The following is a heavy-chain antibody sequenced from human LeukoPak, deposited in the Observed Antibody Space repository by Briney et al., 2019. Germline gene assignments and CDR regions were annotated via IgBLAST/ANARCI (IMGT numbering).Heavy chain of an antibody. J-gene: IGHJ4*02. Sequence: PSETLSLTCTVSGYSISSGYYWDWIRQPPGKGLEWIGYIYYSGSTNYNPSLKSRVTISVDTSKKQFSLKLSSVTAADTAVYCARLSGYDWESSYDYWGQGTLVTVSS. D-gene: IGHD5-12*01. CDR3: ARLSGYDWESSYDY. V-gene: IGHV4-61*01. CDR2: IYYSGST. CDR1: GYSISSGYY.